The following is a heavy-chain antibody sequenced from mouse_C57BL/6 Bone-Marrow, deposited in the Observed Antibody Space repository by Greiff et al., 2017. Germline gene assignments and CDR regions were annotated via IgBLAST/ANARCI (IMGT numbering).Heavy chain of an antibody. CDR1: GFNIKDYY. CDR3: GSSRYGNDY. V-gene: IGHV14-2*01. D-gene: IGHD2-10*02. J-gene: IGHJ2*01. CDR2: IDPEGGDT. Sequence: EVQLQQSGAELVKPGASVKLSCTASGFNIKDYYMHWVKQRTEQGLEWIGRIDPEGGDTKYAPKFQGKATLTADTPSNPPSLHLSGLTSEETAVDYCGSSRYGNDYWGQGTTLTVSS.